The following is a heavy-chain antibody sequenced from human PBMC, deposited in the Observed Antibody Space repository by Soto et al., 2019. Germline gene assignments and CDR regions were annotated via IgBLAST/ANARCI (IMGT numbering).Heavy chain of an antibody. Sequence: QVQLVQSGAEVKKPGSSVKVSCKASGGTFNRYAISWLRQAPGQGPEWMGGITPMFGIGNYAQKFQGRVTITAYESTTTVHMELRRLTCEDTAVYYCAQTLGSAVAGPGRFDLWGRGTRVSVSS. D-gene: IGHD6-19*01. V-gene: IGHV1-69*12. CDR2: ITPMFGIG. CDR3: AQTLGSAVAGPGRFDL. CDR1: GGTFNRYA. J-gene: IGHJ2*01.